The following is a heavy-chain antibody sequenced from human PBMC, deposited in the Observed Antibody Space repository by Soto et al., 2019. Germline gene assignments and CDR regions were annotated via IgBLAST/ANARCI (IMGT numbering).Heavy chain of an antibody. CDR3: ARERPGDRGAFDY. J-gene: IGHJ4*02. Sequence: EVQLKETGGGLIQPGGSLRLSCAASGFTVTSHYMSWVRQAPGKGLQWVAVKYTDVNTDYADSVKGRFTISRDDSKNTVYLQLNSLRAEDTDVYYCARERPGDRGAFDYWGQGTLVTVSS. D-gene: IGHD1-1*01. V-gene: IGHV3-53*02. CDR2: KYTDVNT. CDR1: GFTVTSHY.